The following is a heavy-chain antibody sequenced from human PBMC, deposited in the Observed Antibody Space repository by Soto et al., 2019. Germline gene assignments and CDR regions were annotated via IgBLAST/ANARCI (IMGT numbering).Heavy chain of an antibody. CDR2: IYYSGST. Sequence: SETLSLTCTVSGGSISSSSYYWGWIRQPPGKGLEWIGSIYYSGSTYYNPSLKSRVTISVDTSKNQFSLRLSSVTAADTAIYYCATRITVFGLLIPPFDPWGQGTQVTVSS. CDR1: GGSISSSSYY. D-gene: IGHD3-3*01. CDR3: ATRITVFGLLIPPFDP. V-gene: IGHV4-39*01. J-gene: IGHJ5*02.